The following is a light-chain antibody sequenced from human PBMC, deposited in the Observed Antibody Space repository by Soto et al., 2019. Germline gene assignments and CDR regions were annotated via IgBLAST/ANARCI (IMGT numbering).Light chain of an antibody. V-gene: IGKV1-12*01. CDR3: QQANSFPQT. J-gene: IGKJ2*01. CDR1: QGISSW. Sequence: DIQMTQSPSSVSASVVDRVTITFRASQGISSWLAWYHQKPGKAPKLLIYAASSLQSGVPSRFRGSGSGTDFTLTISSLQPEDFANYYCQQANSFPQTFGKGTKLEIK. CDR2: AAS.